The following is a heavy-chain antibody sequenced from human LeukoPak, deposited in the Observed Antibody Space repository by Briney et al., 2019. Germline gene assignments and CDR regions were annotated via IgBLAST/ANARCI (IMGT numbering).Heavy chain of an antibody. CDR3: ARGAGFSSGWYRY. V-gene: IGHV4-61*01. Sequence: SETLSLTCTVSGGSVSSGTYYWSWIRQPPGKGLEWIGYIYYSGSTNYNPSLKSRVTISVDTSKNQFSLKLSSVTAADTAVYYCARGAGFSSGWYRYWGQGTLVTVSS. J-gene: IGHJ4*02. CDR1: GGSVSSGTYY. CDR2: IYYSGST. D-gene: IGHD6-19*01.